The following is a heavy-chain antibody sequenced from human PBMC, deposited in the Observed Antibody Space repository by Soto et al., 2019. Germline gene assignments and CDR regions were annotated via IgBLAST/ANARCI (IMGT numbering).Heavy chain of an antibody. V-gene: IGHV3-15*01. CDR2: IKNRADGGTT. CDR1: GITFTNAW. Sequence: EVQLVESGGDLVKPGGCLRLSCAASGITFTNAWMSWGRQVPGKGLEWVGRIKNRADGGTTDYAAPVRGRFTISRDDSRNTLFLQMNSLEPEDTAVYYCTTDPGDYEDFWGQGTLVTVSS. D-gene: IGHD4-17*01. CDR3: TTDPGDYEDF. J-gene: IGHJ4*02.